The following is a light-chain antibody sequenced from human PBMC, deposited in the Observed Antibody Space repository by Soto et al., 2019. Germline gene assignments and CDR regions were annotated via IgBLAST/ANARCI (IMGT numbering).Light chain of an antibody. J-gene: IGLJ2*01. Sequence: QSVLTQPPSVTGAPGQRVTISCTGINSNIGADYGVHWYQQFPETAPKLLIYDNTNRPSGVPDRFSGSKSGTSASLAITGLQAEDEDDYYGQSFDSSFIGMVFGGGTKLTVL. CDR1: NSNIGADYG. CDR3: QSFDSSFIGMV. CDR2: DNT. V-gene: IGLV1-40*01.